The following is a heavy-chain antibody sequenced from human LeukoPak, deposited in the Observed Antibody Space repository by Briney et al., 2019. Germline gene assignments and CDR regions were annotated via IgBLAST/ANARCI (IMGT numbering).Heavy chain of an antibody. CDR2: IIPILGIA. Sequence: GASVKVSCKASGGTFSSYAISWVRQAPGQGLEWMGRIIPILGIANYAQKFQGRVTITADKSTSTAYMELSSLRSEDTAVYYCARVGDYIGPLVDPWGQGTLVTVSS. J-gene: IGHJ5*02. CDR3: ARVGDYIGPLVDP. D-gene: IGHD4-4*01. CDR1: GGTFSSYA. V-gene: IGHV1-69*04.